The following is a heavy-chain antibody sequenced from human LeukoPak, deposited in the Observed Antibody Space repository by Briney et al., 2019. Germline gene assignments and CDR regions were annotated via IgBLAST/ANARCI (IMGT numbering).Heavy chain of an antibody. Sequence: SETLPLTCTVSGVSISSSNSYWGWIRQPPGKGLEWIGNIYYSGSTYYSPSLKSRVTISVDTSKNQFSLKLSSVTAADTAVYYCARPVPSRLGWFDPWGQGTLVTVSS. J-gene: IGHJ5*02. V-gene: IGHV4-39*01. D-gene: IGHD1-1*01. CDR1: GVSISSSNSY. CDR3: ARPVPSRLGWFDP. CDR2: IYYSGST.